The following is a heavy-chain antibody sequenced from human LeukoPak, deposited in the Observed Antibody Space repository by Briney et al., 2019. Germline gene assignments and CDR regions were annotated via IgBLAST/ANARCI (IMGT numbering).Heavy chain of an antibody. CDR2: INHSGST. Sequence: PSETLSLTCAVYGGSFSGYYWSWIRQPPGKGLDWIGEINHSGSTNYNPSLKSRVTISVDTSKNQFSLKLSSVTAADTAVYYCARRPLGYCSRTSCAGRYWFDPWGQGTLLTVSS. CDR1: GGSFSGYY. D-gene: IGHD2-2*01. CDR3: ARRPLGYCSRTSCAGRYWFDP. J-gene: IGHJ5*02. V-gene: IGHV4-34*01.